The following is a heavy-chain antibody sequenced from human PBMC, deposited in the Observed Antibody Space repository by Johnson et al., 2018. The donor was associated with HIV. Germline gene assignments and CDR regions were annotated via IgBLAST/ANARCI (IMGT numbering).Heavy chain of an antibody. D-gene: IGHD3-3*01. Sequence: QVQLVESGGGVVQPGRSLRLSCAASGFTFSNYGMHWVRQAPGKGLEWVAVVSYDGSNKYYADSVKGRFTISRDNSKKTLYLQMNSLRVEDTSLYYCAKTYYDCWSGYFGALDIWGQGTMVTVSS. V-gene: IGHV3-30*18. CDR3: AKTYYDCWSGYFGALDI. J-gene: IGHJ3*02. CDR1: GFTFSNYG. CDR2: VSYDGSNK.